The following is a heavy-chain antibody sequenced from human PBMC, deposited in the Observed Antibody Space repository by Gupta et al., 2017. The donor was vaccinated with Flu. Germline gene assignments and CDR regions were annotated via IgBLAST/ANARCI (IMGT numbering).Heavy chain of an antibody. CDR2: IKSKADGGTT. CDR1: GFTFGNFW. V-gene: IGHV3-15*01. D-gene: IGHD2-2*01. CDR3: TTDVDTKPY. J-gene: IGHJ4*02. Sequence: EVQLVESGGGLVKPGGSLRLSCAASGFTFGNFWMNWVRQAPGKGLEWVGRIKSKADGGTTDYAAFVKGRFTISRDDSKNTLSLQMNSPKPEDTAVFYCTTDVDTKPYWGQGTLVTVSS.